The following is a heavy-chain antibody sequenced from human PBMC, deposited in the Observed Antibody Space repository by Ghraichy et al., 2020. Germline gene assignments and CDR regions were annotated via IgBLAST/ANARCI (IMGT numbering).Heavy chain of an antibody. Sequence: GGSLRLSCAASGFTFSDYGMHWVRQAPGKGLEWVAVMSSDESNIHYIDAVKGRFTISRDNSKNILYLETSSLRPEDTAVYHCGRDSTSATRGYELAIDYWGQGTQVTVSS. V-gene: IGHV3-30*03. CDR3: GRDSTSATRGYELAIDY. CDR2: MSSDESNI. D-gene: IGHD5-12*01. J-gene: IGHJ4*02. CDR1: GFTFSDYG.